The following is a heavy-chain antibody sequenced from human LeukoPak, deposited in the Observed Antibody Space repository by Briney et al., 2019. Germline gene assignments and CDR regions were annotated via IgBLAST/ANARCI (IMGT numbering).Heavy chain of an antibody. CDR3: ARLIQLWSTNQDY. CDR2: INHSGST. Sequence: SETLSLTCAVSGGSISSSNWWSWVRQPPGKGLEWIGEINHSGSTNYNPSLKSRVTISVDTSKNQFSLKLSSVTAADTAVYYCARLIQLWSTNQDYWGQGTLVTVSS. J-gene: IGHJ4*02. CDR1: GGSISSSNW. V-gene: IGHV4-4*02. D-gene: IGHD5-18*01.